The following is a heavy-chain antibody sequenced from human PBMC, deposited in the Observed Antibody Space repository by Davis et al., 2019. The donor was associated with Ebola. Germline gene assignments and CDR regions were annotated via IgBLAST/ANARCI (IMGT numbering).Heavy chain of an antibody. CDR2: INPNSGGT. V-gene: IGHV1-18*01. CDR3: ARRSFISSSAYYYYYMDV. Sequence: ASVKVSCKASGYTFTSYGISWVRQAPGQGLEWMGWINPNSGGTNYAQKLQGRVTMTTDTSTSTAYMELSSLRSDDTAVYYCARRSFISSSAYYYYYMDVWGKGTTVTVSS. CDR1: GYTFTSYG. D-gene: IGHD6-6*01. J-gene: IGHJ6*03.